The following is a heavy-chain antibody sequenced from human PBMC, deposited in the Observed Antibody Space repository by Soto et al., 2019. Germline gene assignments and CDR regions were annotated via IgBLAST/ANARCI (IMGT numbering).Heavy chain of an antibody. V-gene: IGHV4-59*08. J-gene: IGHJ4*02. CDR2: IYSSGNT. CDR3: ARPRRPGSGNWYGVDS. CDR1: GGSISNYY. Sequence: QVQLQESGPGLVKPSETLSLTCTVSGGSISNYYCSWIRQPPGKGLEWIGYIYSSGNTNYNPSLNSLVTSSVDTSKNQFSLILSSMTAADTAVYYCARPRRPGSGNWYGVDSWGQGSLVTVSS. D-gene: IGHD6-13*01.